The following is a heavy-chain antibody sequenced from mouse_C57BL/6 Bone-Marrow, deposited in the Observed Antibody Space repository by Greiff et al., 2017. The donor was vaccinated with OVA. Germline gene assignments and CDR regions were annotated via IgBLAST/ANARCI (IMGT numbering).Heavy chain of an antibody. CDR1: GFTFSSYA. CDR2: ISSGGDYI. V-gene: IGHV5-9-1*02. Sequence: EVKLEESGEGLVKPGGSLKLSCAASGFTFSSYAMSWVRQTPEKRLEWVAYISSGGDYIYYADTVKGRFTISRDNARNTLYLQMSSLKSEDTAMYYCTIITTAPWYFDVWGTGTTVTVSS. CDR3: TIITTAPWYFDV. D-gene: IGHD1-1*01. J-gene: IGHJ1*03.